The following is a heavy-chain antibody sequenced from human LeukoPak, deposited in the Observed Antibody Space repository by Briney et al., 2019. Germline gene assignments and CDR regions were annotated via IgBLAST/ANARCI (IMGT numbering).Heavy chain of an antibody. D-gene: IGHD3-10*01. Sequence: EASVKVSCKASGYTFTGYYMNWVRQAPGQGLEWMGGIIPIFGTAKYAQKFQGRITITADVSTRIAYMELSSLRSEDTAVYYCASVGSGSYPFDYWGQGTLVTVAS. J-gene: IGHJ4*02. V-gene: IGHV1-69*13. CDR2: IIPIFGTA. CDR3: ASVGSGSYPFDY. CDR1: GYTFTGYY.